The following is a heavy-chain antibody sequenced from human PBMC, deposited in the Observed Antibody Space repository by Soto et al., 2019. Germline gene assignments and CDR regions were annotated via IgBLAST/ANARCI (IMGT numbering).Heavy chain of an antibody. J-gene: IGHJ4*02. D-gene: IGHD2-15*01. Sequence: GESLKISCKGSGYTFASYWIGWVRQMPGKGLGWMGIIYPGDSDTRYSPSFQGQVTISADKSISTAYLQWSSLKASDTAMYYCARHSDMVEIDYWAREPWSQSPQ. CDR1: GYTFASYW. CDR3: ARHSDMVEIDY. CDR2: IYPGDSDT. V-gene: IGHV5-51*01.